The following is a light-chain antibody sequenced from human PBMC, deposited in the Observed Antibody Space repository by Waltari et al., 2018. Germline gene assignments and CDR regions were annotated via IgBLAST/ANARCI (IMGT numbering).Light chain of an antibody. CDR1: QSLLYSSNNKNY. J-gene: IGKJ1*01. CDR2: LTS. Sequence: DIVMTQSPDSLAVSLGERATINCKSSQSLLYSSNNKNYLAWYQLKPGKPPKLPIYLTSSRESGVPDRFSGSGSGTDFTLTISSLQADDVSVYYCQQYYRSPPWTFGQGTKVEIK. V-gene: IGKV4-1*01. CDR3: QQYYRSPPWT.